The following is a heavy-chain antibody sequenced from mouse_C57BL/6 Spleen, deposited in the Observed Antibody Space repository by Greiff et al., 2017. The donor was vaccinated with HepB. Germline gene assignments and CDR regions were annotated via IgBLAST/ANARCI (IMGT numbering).Heavy chain of an antibody. V-gene: IGHV1-82*01. CDR3: ARGDGHYAMDY. Sequence: VQLQQSGPELVKPGASVKISCKASGYAFSSSWMNWVKQRPGKGLEWIGRIYPGDGDTNYNGKFKGKATLTADKSSSTAYMQLSSLTSEDSAVYFCARGDGHYAMDYWGQGTSVTVSS. CDR1: GYAFSSSW. D-gene: IGHD2-3*01. J-gene: IGHJ4*01. CDR2: IYPGDGDT.